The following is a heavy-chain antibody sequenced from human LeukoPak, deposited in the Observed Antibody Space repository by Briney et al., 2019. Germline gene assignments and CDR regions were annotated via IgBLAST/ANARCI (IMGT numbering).Heavy chain of an antibody. CDR3: AKGLGIVVVPAAMAFDP. V-gene: IGHV3-9*01. D-gene: IGHD2-2*01. J-gene: IGHJ5*02. CDR1: GFTFDDYA. Sequence: GRSLRLSCAASGFTFDDYAMHWVRQAPGKGLEWVSGISWNSGSIGYADSVKGRFTISRDNAKNTLYLQMNSLRAEDTVLYYCAKGLGIVVVPAAMAFDPWGQGTLVTVSS. CDR2: ISWNSGSI.